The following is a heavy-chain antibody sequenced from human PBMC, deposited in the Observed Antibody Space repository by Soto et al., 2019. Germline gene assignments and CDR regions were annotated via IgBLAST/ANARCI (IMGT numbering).Heavy chain of an antibody. CDR1: GFTFSSYS. Sequence: PGGSLRLSCAASGFTFSSYSMNWVRQAPGKGLEWVSAISSSGSNIYYADSVKGRFTISRDNSKNTLYLQMNSLRAEDTAVYYCAKVAQDDYSVVDYWGQGTLVTVSS. V-gene: IGHV3-21*04. D-gene: IGHD4-4*01. CDR3: AKVAQDDYSVVDY. CDR2: ISSSGSNI. J-gene: IGHJ4*02.